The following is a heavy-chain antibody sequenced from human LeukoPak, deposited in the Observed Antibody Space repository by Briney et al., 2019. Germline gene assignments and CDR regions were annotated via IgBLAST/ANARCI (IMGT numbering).Heavy chain of an antibody. CDR3: ATRSGYCSSTSCYTWYYYYGMDV. CDR1: GGTFSSYA. Sequence: SVKVSCKASGGTFSSYAISWVRQAPGQGLEWMGGIIPIFGTANYAQKFQGRVTITADESTSTAYMELSSLRSEDTAVYYCATRSGYCSSTSCYTWYYYYGMDVWGKGTTVTVSS. V-gene: IGHV1-69*13. J-gene: IGHJ6*04. D-gene: IGHD2-2*02. CDR2: IIPIFGTA.